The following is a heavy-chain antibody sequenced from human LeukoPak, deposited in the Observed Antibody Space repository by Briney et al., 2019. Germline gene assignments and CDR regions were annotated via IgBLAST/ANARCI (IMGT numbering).Heavy chain of an antibody. J-gene: IGHJ5*02. CDR3: ASISLNWFDP. CDR2: ISSSSSYI. Sequence: XGSLRLSCAASGFTFSSYSMNWVRQAPGKGLEWVSSISSSSSYIYYADSVKGRFTISRDNAKNSLYLQMNSLRAEDTAVYYCASISLNWFDPWGQGTLVTVSS. CDR1: GFTFSSYS. V-gene: IGHV3-21*01.